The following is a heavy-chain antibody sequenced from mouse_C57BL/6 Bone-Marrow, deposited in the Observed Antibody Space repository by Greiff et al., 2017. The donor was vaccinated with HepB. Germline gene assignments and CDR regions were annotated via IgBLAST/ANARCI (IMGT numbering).Heavy chain of an antibody. CDR2: INPNNGGT. CDR1: GYTFTDYN. Sequence: EVQRVESGPELVKPGASVKIPCKASGYTFTDYNMDWVKQSHGKSLEWIGDINPNNGGTIYNQKFKGKATLTVDKSSSTAYMELRSLTSEDTAVYYCARRGSSGYVNWYFDVWGTGTTVTVSS. J-gene: IGHJ1*03. CDR3: ARRGSSGYVNWYFDV. V-gene: IGHV1-18*01. D-gene: IGHD3-2*02.